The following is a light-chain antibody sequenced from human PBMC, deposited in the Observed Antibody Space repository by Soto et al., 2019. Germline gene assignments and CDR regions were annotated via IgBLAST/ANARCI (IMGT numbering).Light chain of an antibody. CDR1: SSDVGAYNY. Sequence: QSALTQPASVSGSPGQSITISCTGTSSDVGAYNYVSWYQHHPGKVPQLMIYDVSNRPSGVSNRFSGSKSGNTASLTISGLQAEDEADYYCSSYTSGNTYVFGTGTKVTV. CDR2: DVS. J-gene: IGLJ1*01. V-gene: IGLV2-14*03. CDR3: SSYTSGNTYV.